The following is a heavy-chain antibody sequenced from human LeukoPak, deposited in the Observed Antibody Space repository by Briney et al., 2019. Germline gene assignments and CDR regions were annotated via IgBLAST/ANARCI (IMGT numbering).Heavy chain of an antibody. D-gene: IGHD3-22*01. CDR2: IYYSGST. V-gene: IGHV4-39*07. CDR1: GGSISSSSYY. CDR3: ARHYDSSGFVDY. Sequence: PSETLSLTCTVSGGSISSSSYYWGWIRQPPGKGLEWIGSIYYSGSTYYNPSLKSRVTISVDTSKNQFSLKLSSVTAADTAAYYCARHYDSSGFVDYWGQGTLVSVSS. J-gene: IGHJ4*02.